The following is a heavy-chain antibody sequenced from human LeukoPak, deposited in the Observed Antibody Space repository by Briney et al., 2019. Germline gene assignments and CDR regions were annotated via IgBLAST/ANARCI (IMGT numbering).Heavy chain of an antibody. CDR2: ISSSSSYI. V-gene: IGHV3-21*01. J-gene: IGHJ3*02. CDR1: GFTFSSYI. D-gene: IGHD2-2*01. Sequence: PGGSMRLSCAASGFTFSSYIMNWVRQAPGKGLEWVSSISSSSSYIYYADSVKGRFTISRDNAKNSLYLQMNSLRAEDTAVYYCAREYHDAFDIWGQGTMVTVSS. CDR3: AREYHDAFDI.